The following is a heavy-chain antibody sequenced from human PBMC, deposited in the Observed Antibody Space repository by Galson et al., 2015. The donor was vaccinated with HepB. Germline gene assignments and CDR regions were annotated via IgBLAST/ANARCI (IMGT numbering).Heavy chain of an antibody. CDR3: TTVVVIAIGLSPYFDY. CDR1: GFTFSNAW. CDR2: IKSKTDGGTT. Sequence: SLRLSCAASGFTFSNAWMSWFRQAPGKGQEWVGRIKSKTDGGTTDYAAPVKGRFTISRDDSKNTLYLQMNSLKTEDTAVYYCTTVVVIAIGLSPYFDYWGQGTLVTVSS. V-gene: IGHV3-15*01. D-gene: IGHD2-21*01. J-gene: IGHJ4*02.